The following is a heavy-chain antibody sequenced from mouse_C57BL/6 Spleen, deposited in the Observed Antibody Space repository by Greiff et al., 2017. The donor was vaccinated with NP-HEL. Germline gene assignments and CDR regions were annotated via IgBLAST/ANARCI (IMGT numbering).Heavy chain of an antibody. CDR2: IDPSDSYT. CDR3: ARGNWDAMDY. V-gene: IGHV1-59*01. D-gene: IGHD4-1*01. CDR1: GYTFTSYW. Sequence: QVQLQQPGAELVRPGTSVKLSCKASGYTFTSYWMHWVKQRPGQGLEWIGVIDPSDSYTNYNQKFKGKATLTVDKSSSTAYMQLSSLTSEDSAVYYCARGNWDAMDYWGQGTSVTVSS. J-gene: IGHJ4*01.